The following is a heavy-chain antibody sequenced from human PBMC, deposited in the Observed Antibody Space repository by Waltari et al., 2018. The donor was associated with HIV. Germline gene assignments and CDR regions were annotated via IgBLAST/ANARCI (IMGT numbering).Heavy chain of an antibody. D-gene: IGHD3-3*01. CDR2: IYYSGNT. J-gene: IGHJ6*02. Sequence: LQLKESGLRLVKPSEILSLTCPVLGGSISHTHYSWGWIRQPPGKGLQWIASIYYSGNTYYNPSLQSRVTISVDTSKNQFSRKMTSVTAADTALYYCARISTWFNLEGGDVWGQGTTVTVSS. V-gene: IGHV4-39*01. CDR1: GGSISHTHYS. CDR3: ARISTWFNLEGGDV.